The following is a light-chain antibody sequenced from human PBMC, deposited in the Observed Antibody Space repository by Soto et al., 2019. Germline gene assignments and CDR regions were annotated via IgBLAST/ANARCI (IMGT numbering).Light chain of an antibody. CDR1: QSPSSSY. Sequence: EIVLTQSPDTLSLSPGERATLSCRASQSPSSSYLAWYQHKPGQAPRLLIYGASSRATGIPDRFSGSGSGTDFTLSISRLEPEDFAVYYCQQYGSSSWTFGQGTKVDIK. J-gene: IGKJ1*01. CDR3: QQYGSSSWT. V-gene: IGKV3-20*01. CDR2: GAS.